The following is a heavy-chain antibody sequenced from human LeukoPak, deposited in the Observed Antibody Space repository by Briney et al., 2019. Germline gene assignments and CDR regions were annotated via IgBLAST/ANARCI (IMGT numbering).Heavy chain of an antibody. D-gene: IGHD5-12*01. Sequence: PGRSLRLSCAASGFTLSSYGMHWVRQAPGKGLEWVAVISYDGSNKYYADSVKGRFTISRDNSKNTLYLQMNSLRAEDTAVYYCAKLAAYDVDYWGQGTPVTVSS. J-gene: IGHJ4*02. CDR3: AKLAAYDVDY. V-gene: IGHV3-30*18. CDR2: ISYDGSNK. CDR1: GFTLSSYG.